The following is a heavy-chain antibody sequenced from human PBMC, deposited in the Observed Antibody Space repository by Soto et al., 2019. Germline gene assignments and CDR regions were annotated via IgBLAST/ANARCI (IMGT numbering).Heavy chain of an antibody. Sequence: VQLVQSGAEVKKPGASVKLSCKASGYTFTFYDINWARQAPGRGLEWMGWMSPSTGNTGYAQRFQGRVTMTSDTSISTAYMEVTRLRPDDTAVYYCARYFDPLDVWGQGTTVTVSS. D-gene: IGHD3-9*01. CDR1: GYTFTFYD. J-gene: IGHJ6*02. V-gene: IGHV1-8*01. CDR2: MSPSTGNT. CDR3: ARYFDPLDV.